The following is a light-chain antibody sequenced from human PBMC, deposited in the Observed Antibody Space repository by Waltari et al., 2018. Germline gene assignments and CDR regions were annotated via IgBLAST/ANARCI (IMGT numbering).Light chain of an antibody. Sequence: QSALTQPPSASGSPGQSVTISCTGTSSAVGGYTYVSWYQQHPGKAPKLMIYEVSKRPSGVPDRFSGSKSGNTASLTVSGLQAEDEADYYCSSYAGSTLFGGGTKLTVL. CDR3: SSYAGSTL. CDR2: EVS. CDR1: SSAVGGYTY. V-gene: IGLV2-8*01. J-gene: IGLJ2*01.